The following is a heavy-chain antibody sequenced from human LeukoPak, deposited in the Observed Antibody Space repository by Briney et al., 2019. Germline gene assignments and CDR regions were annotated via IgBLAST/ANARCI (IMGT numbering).Heavy chain of an antibody. V-gene: IGHV3-23*01. D-gene: IGHD3-22*01. CDR1: GFTFSTYA. CDR3: AKDGSSSSTYYFYFDY. CDR2: ISGRGDST. Sequence: GGSLRLSWAASGFTFSTYAMSWVRQAPGKGLEWVSAISGRGDSTYYADSVKGRFTISRDYSKNTLYLQMNSLRAEDTAVYYCAKDGSSSSTYYFYFDYWGQGTLVTVSS. J-gene: IGHJ4*02.